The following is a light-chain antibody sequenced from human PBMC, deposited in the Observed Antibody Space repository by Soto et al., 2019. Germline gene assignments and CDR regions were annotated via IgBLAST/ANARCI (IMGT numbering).Light chain of an antibody. CDR1: QSVSSY. J-gene: IGKJ1*01. CDR3: HQRSNWPRT. Sequence: EIVLTQSPATLSLSPGERATLSCRASQSVSSYLAWYQQKPGQAPRLLIYDASTRATGIPARFSGSGSGTDFTLTISSLEPEDFALYYCHQRSNWPRTFGQGTKVEIK. V-gene: IGKV3-11*01. CDR2: DAS.